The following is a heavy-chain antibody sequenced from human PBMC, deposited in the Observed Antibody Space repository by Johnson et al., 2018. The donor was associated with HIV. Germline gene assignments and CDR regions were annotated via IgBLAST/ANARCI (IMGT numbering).Heavy chain of an antibody. J-gene: IGHJ3*02. CDR1: GFNFNNAW. V-gene: IGHV3-15*01. CDR3: TREWELIWYAFDI. D-gene: IGHD3-10*01. CDR2: ITSKTYGGTT. Sequence: MPLVDSVGGFVEPGGSLRLSCAGSGFNFNNAWMSWVRQAPGTGLEWLGRITSKTYGGTTDYAAPVKGRFTISRDDSKNTLYLQMNSLKTEDTAVYYCTREWELIWYAFDIWGQGTMVTVSS.